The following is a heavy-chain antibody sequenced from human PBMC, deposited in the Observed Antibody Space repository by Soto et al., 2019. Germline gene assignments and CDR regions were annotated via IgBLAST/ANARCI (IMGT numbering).Heavy chain of an antibody. J-gene: IGHJ4*02. CDR3: ARGHGGITIFGAPGHFDY. CDR2: IYYSGST. Sequence: QLQLQESGPGLVKPSETLSLTCTVXGGSISSGSYYWGWIRQPPGKGLEWIGSIYYSGSTYYNPSLKSRVTISVDTSKNQFSLKLSSVTAADTAVYFCARGHGGITIFGAPGHFDYWGQGTLVTVSS. V-gene: IGHV4-39*01. CDR1: GGSISSGSYY. D-gene: IGHD3-3*01.